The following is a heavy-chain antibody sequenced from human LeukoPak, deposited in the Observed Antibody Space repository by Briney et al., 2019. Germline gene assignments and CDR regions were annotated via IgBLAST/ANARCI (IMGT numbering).Heavy chain of an antibody. CDR1: GGSFSGYY. CDR2: INHSGST. D-gene: IGHD3-10*01. J-gene: IGHJ5*02. V-gene: IGHV4-34*01. Sequence: SETLSLTCAVYGGSFSGYYWSWIRQPPGKGLEWIGEINHSGSTNYNPSLKSRVTISVDTSKNQFSLKLSSVTAADTAVYYCARGLGLRYSYYYGPWGQGTLATVSS. CDR3: ARGLGLRYSYYYGP.